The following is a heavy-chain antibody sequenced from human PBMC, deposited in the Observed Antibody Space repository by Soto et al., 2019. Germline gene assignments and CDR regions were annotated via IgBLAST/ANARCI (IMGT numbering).Heavy chain of an antibody. J-gene: IGHJ4*02. Sequence: SVKVSCKASGGLYSSYALSWVRQAPGQGLEWLGGIIPLFGTTSYARKFQGRVTITADELTTTAYMELSSLTSEDTAIYYCARGNSSDSSGYYNSDLGYYFDYWGQGTQVTVSS. CDR1: GGLYSSYA. CDR2: IIPLFGTT. CDR3: ARGNSSDSSGYYNSDLGYYFDY. V-gene: IGHV1-69*13. D-gene: IGHD3-22*01.